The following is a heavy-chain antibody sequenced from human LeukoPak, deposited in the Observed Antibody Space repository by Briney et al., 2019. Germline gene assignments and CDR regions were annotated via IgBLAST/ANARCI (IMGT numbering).Heavy chain of an antibody. CDR3: ARVGYSYDEDSDYYYYMDV. Sequence: GGSLRLSCAASGFTFSSYEMNWVRQAPGKGLEWVSYISSSGSTIFYADSVKGRFTISRDNAKNSLYLQMNSLRAEDTALYYCARVGYSYDEDSDYYYYMDVWGKGTTVTVSS. J-gene: IGHJ6*03. CDR2: ISSSGSTI. CDR1: GFTFSSYE. V-gene: IGHV3-48*03. D-gene: IGHD5-18*01.